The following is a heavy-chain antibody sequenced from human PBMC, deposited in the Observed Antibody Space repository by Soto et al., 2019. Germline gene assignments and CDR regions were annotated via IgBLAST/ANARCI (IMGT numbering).Heavy chain of an antibody. V-gene: IGHV4-39*01. CDR3: ARLLGRSGSY. J-gene: IGHJ4*02. Sequence: SETLSLTCGVSGGSFGSSAYYWGWIRQAPGKGLEWIGSINYSGSTYYNPSLKSRVTISVDTSKNQFSLKLSSVTAADTAVYYCARLLGRSGSYWGQGTLVTVSS. CDR2: INYSGST. D-gene: IGHD3-22*01. CDR1: GGSFGSSAYY.